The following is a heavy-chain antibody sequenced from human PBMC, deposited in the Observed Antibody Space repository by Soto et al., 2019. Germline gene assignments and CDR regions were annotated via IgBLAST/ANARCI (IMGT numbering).Heavy chain of an antibody. D-gene: IGHD3-9*01. CDR3: ARVVLTITRGAFDA. J-gene: IGHJ3*01. V-gene: IGHV4-4*02. CDR1: GGSISSSHW. Sequence: QVQLQESGPGLVKPSGTLSLTCAVSGGSISSSHWWTWVRQSPGKGLEYIGEISHSGTSNSNPPLKSRVTLSADKSTNHFALTLTSVTAADTAVYYCARVVLTITRGAFDAWGHGTLVSVSS. CDR2: ISHSGTS.